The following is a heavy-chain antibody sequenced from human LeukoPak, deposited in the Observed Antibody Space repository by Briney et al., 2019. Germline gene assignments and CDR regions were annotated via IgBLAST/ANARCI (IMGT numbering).Heavy chain of an antibody. D-gene: IGHD6-19*01. J-gene: IGHJ4*02. V-gene: IGHV3-21*01. CDR2: ITSSSTYT. CDR1: GFSFSSYN. Sequence: TGGSLRLSCAASGFSFSSYNMNWVRLTPGKGLEWVSSITSSSTYTFYADSVKGRFTISRDNAKNSLDLEMNGLRDEDTAVYYCARGVRQWLLTYYFDYWGQGTLVTVSS. CDR3: ARGVRQWLLTYYFDY.